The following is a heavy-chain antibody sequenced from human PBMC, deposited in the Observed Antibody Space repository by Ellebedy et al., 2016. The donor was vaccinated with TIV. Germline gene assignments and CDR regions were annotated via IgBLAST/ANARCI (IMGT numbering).Heavy chain of an antibody. CDR3: ARRFDIVTGSYPRGYYGLDI. CDR1: GYTFTSYG. J-gene: IGHJ6*02. V-gene: IGHV1-3*01. Sequence: AASVKVSCKASGYTFTSYGISWVRQAPGQRLEWMGWINAGIGNTKYSDNFQGRVTITTDTSASTAYMELSSLRSEETAVYYCARRFDIVTGSYPRGYYGLDIWGQGTTVTVSS. CDR2: INAGIGNT. D-gene: IGHD3-9*01.